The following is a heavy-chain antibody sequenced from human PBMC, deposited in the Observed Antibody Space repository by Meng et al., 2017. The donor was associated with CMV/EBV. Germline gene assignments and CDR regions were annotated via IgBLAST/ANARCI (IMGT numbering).Heavy chain of an antibody. J-gene: IGHJ4*02. D-gene: IGHD5-18*01. V-gene: IGHV3-7*01. Sequence: GESLKISCAASGFTFSSYWMSWVRQAPGKGLEWVANIKQDGSEKYYADSVKGRFTISRDNSKNTLYLQMNSLRAEDTAVYYCAKDRGIQLWSYYFDYWGQGTLVTVSS. CDR2: IKQDGSEK. CDR1: GFTFSSYW. CDR3: AKDRGIQLWSYYFDY.